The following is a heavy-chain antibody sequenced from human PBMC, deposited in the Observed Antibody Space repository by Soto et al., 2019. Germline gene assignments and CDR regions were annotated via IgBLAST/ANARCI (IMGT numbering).Heavy chain of an antibody. Sequence: ASVKVSCKTSGYTFVDHYLYWVRQAPGQGLEWMGWINPRNGDKKYAQKFQGRVTMIRDTIITTTYMDLSALTSDDTAVYYCARGEVTRIEAMDVWGPGTTVTSP. CDR2: INPRNGDK. CDR1: GYTFVDHY. J-gene: IGHJ6*02. CDR3: ARGEVTRIEAMDV. V-gene: IGHV1-2*02. D-gene: IGHD2-21*02.